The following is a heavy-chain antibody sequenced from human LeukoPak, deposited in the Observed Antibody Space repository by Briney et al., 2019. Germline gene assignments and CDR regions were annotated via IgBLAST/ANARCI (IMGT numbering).Heavy chain of an antibody. CDR2: ISGSGGST. CDR1: GFTFSSYA. CDR3: ARDSSTWSWAEYFQH. Sequence: GGSLRLSCAASGFTFSSYAMSWVRQAPGKGLEWVSAISGSGGSTYYADSVKGRFTVSRDNAKNLLYLQMNSLRAEDTAVYYCARDSSTWSWAEYFQHWGQGTLVTVSS. J-gene: IGHJ1*01. V-gene: IGHV3-23*01. D-gene: IGHD6-13*01.